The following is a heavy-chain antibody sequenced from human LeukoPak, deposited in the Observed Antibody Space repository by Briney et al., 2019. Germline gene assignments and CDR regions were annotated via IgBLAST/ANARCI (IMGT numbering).Heavy chain of an antibody. CDR1: GFTFSSYE. J-gene: IGHJ4*02. CDR3: ARGRGDDDNFLGHGAYFDY. D-gene: IGHD5-24*01. V-gene: IGHV3-48*03. Sequence: PGGSLRLSCAASGFTFSSYEMNWVRQAPGKGLEWVSYISSSGSTIYYADSVKGRFTISRDNAKNSLYLQMNSLRAEDTAVYYCARGRGDDDNFLGHGAYFDYWGQGTLVTVSS. CDR2: ISSSGSTI.